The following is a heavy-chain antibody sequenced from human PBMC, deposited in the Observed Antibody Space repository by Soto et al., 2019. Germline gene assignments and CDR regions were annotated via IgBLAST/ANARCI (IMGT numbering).Heavy chain of an antibody. Sequence: LVKVSCKASGGTFSSYGISWVRQAPGQGLEWMGGIIPIPGTANYAQKFQGRVTITADRSTSTAYMELSSLRSEDTAVYYCASSGVYSKYESYSYYGVDVWGQGTKVTVSS. CDR1: GGTFSSYG. CDR3: ASSGVYSKYESYSYYGVDV. J-gene: IGHJ6*02. V-gene: IGHV1-69*10. CDR2: IIPIPGTA. D-gene: IGHD4-4*01.